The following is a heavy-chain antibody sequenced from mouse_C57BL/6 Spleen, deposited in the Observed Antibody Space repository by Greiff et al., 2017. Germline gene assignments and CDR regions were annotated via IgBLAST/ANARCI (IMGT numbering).Heavy chain of an antibody. CDR3: ARIDWESLYYFDY. V-gene: IGHV1-26*01. Sequence: EVQLQQSGPELVKPGASVKISCKASGYTFTDYYMNWVKQSHGKSLEWIGDINTNNGGTSYNQKFKGKATLTVDKSSSTAYMELRSLTSEDSAVYYCARIDWESLYYFDYWGQGTTLTVSS. CDR2: INTNNGGT. CDR1: GYTFTDYY. J-gene: IGHJ2*01. D-gene: IGHD4-1*01.